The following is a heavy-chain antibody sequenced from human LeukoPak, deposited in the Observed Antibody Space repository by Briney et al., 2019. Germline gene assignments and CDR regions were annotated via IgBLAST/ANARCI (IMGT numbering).Heavy chain of an antibody. D-gene: IGHD6-25*01. CDR1: GGSISSNY. Sequence: PSETLSLTCSVSGGSISSNYWSWIRQPPGKGLEWIGYINYSGSTNYNPSLKSRVTISVDTSKNQFSLKVTSVNAADTGVYYCARGSDSSALNWFDPWGQGTLVTVSS. CDR2: INYSGST. V-gene: IGHV4-59*01. J-gene: IGHJ5*02. CDR3: ARGSDSSALNWFDP.